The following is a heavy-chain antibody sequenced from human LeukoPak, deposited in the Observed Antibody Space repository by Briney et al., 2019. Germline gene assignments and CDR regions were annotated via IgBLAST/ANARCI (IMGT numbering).Heavy chain of an antibody. Sequence: ASVKVSCKASGGTFSSYAISWVRQAPGQGLEWMGGIIPIFGTANYAQKFQGRVTITADKSTSTAYMELSSLSSVTAADTAVYYCATFTYYYDSSGYSTTWGQGTLVTVSS. CDR2: IIPIFGTA. D-gene: IGHD3-22*01. CDR1: GGTFSSYA. J-gene: IGHJ5*02. CDR3: ATFTYYYDSSGYSTT. V-gene: IGHV1-69*06.